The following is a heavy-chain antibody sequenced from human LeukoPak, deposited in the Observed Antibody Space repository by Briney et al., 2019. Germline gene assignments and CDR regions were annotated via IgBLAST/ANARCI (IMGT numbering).Heavy chain of an antibody. D-gene: IGHD1-1*01. CDR1: GFIYRSYS. CDR2: MSCGSCYI. J-gene: IGHJ4*02. V-gene: IGHV3-21*01. CDR3: ARLSTGAPDY. Sequence: GGSLRLSCAASGFIYRSYSMTWVRQARAKGLEGVSSMSCGSCYIYYADSLKGRFTNPRDNDKHSLYVQMNSLRAEHTAVYYIARLSTGAPDYWGQGTLVTVSS.